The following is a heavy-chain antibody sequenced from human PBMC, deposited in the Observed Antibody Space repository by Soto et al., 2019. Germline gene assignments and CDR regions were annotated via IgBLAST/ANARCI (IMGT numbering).Heavy chain of an antibody. CDR1: GFNFSNYG. V-gene: IGHV3-21*01. D-gene: IGHD2-2*01. Sequence: EVQLVESGGGLVKPGGSLRLSCTASGFNFSNYGMNWVRQAPGKGLEWVSSIRSSSSYISYADSLKGRFTISRDNAENSVYLQMNSLRADDTAVYYCARSDCTSTSCYVVWFDPWGQGTLVTVSS. CDR2: IRSSSSYI. J-gene: IGHJ5*02. CDR3: ARSDCTSTSCYVVWFDP.